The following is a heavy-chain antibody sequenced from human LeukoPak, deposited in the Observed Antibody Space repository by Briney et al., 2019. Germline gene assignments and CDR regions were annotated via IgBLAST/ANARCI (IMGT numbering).Heavy chain of an antibody. Sequence: SETLSLTCTVSGGSISSYYWSWIRQPPGKGLEWIGYIYYSGSTNYNPSLKSRVTISVDTSKNQFSLKLSSVTAADTAVYYCASAYYYDSSGSYWGQGTLVTVSS. V-gene: IGHV4-59*12. CDR2: IYYSGST. D-gene: IGHD3-22*01. J-gene: IGHJ4*02. CDR3: ASAYYYDSSGSY. CDR1: GGSISSYY.